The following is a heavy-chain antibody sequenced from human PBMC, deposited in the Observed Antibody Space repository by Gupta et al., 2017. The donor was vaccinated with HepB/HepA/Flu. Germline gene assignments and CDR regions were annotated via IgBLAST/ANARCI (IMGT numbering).Heavy chain of an antibody. Sequence: QVQLVQPGAEVKKPGASVKVSCKASGYTFTSYGISWVRQAPGQGLEWMGWISAYNGNTNYAQKLQGRVTMTTDTSTSTAYMELRSLRSDDTAVYYCAMDSLMGGWYQEASFDPWGQGTLVTGSS. CDR1: GYTFTSYG. CDR3: AMDSLMGGWYQEASFDP. J-gene: IGHJ5*02. V-gene: IGHV1-18*01. CDR2: ISAYNGNT. D-gene: IGHD2-2*01.